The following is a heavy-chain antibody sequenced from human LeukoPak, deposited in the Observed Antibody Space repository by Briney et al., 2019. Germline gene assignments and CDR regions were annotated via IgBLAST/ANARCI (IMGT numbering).Heavy chain of an antibody. CDR1: GFTFATYA. Sequence: GGSLRLSCAASGFTFATYAMGWVRQSPGKGLEWVSTISETGGGTHYANSVRGRFTISRDNSKTTIYLQMNNLRAEDTAIYYCDASDFWGQGTLVTVSS. J-gene: IGHJ4*02. CDR2: ISETGGGT. V-gene: IGHV3-23*01. CDR3: DASDF.